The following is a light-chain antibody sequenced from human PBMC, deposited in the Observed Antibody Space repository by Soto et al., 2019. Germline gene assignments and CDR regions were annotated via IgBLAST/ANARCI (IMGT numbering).Light chain of an antibody. CDR2: ATS. V-gene: IGKV1-39*01. CDR3: QESYSTPGT. Sequence: DIQMTQSPSSLSASVGDRVTITCRASQSISSYLNWYQQSPGKAPKLLIYATSALQSGVPSRFSGSGSGTDFTLTISSLQSEDFATYYCQESYSTPGTFGQGTKVEIK. CDR1: QSISSY. J-gene: IGKJ1*01.